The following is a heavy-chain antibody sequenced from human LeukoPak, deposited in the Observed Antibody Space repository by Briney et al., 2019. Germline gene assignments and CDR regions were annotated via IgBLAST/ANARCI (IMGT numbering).Heavy chain of an antibody. D-gene: IGHD2-2*02. CDR1: GFTFSNYA. CDR2: LSYDGTNK. CDR3: AKTWDCSNSYCYRSFDN. J-gene: IGHJ4*02. V-gene: IGHV3-30-3*02. Sequence: PGGSLRLSCAASGFTFSNYAMHWVRQAPGKGLEWVAVLSYDGTNKDEADSAKGRFTISRDNSKSMLYLQMNSLRAEDTAVYYCAKTWDCSNSYCYRSFDNWGQGTLVTVSS.